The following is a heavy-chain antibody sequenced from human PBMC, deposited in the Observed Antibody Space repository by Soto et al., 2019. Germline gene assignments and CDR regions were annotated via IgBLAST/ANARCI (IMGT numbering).Heavy chain of an antibody. J-gene: IGHJ6*03. CDR2: ISWNSGSI. CDR3: AKDILATNYYMDV. CDR1: GFTFDDYA. Sequence: GGSLRLSCAASGFTFDDYAMHWVRQAPGKGLEWVSGISWNSGSIGYADSVKGRFTISRDNAKNSLYLQMNSLRAEDTALYYCAKDILATNYYMDVWGKGTTVTVSS. V-gene: IGHV3-9*01. D-gene: IGHD3-3*02.